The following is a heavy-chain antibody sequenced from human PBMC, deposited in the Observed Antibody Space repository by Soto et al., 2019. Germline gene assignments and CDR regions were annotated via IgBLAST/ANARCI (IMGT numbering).Heavy chain of an antibody. V-gene: IGHV3-66*01. CDR3: ARDGTYNWV. D-gene: IGHD1-1*01. J-gene: IGHJ4*02. CDR1: GFTVSNTY. Sequence: EVQLVESGGGLVQPGGSLRLSCAASGFTVSNTYMRWVRQAPGKGLEWVSLIYSGGATDYADSVKGRVTISRDNSKTTLYLQMNSLRAEDTAVYYCARDGTYNWVGGQGILVTVSS. CDR2: IYSGGAT.